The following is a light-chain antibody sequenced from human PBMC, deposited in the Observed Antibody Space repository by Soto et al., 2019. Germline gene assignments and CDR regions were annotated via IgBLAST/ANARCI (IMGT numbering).Light chain of an antibody. CDR1: QGIGSD. J-gene: IGKJ1*01. CDR3: LQDYNYPRT. CDR2: DGS. Sequence: AIQMTQSPSSLSASVGDRVTITCRASQGIGSDLGWYQQKPGKAPKLLIYDGSRLQSWVPARFSGSGSGTDFTLTISSMQSEDFATYYCLQDYNYPRTFGQGTKVEF. V-gene: IGKV1-6*01.